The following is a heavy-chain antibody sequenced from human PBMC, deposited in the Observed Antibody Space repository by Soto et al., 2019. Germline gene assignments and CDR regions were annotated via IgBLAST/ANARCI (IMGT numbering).Heavy chain of an antibody. J-gene: IGHJ3*01. Sequence: SLSCAPSACSLSDDAMNWFRRAPGKGMEWVATLSGSLDTAFYAEPVKGRFTISRDKSKNTLYLQMNSLRADDTAIYYCAKDSGLPGFGVVINVLDVWGQGTRVTVSS. D-gene: IGHD3-3*01. CDR2: LSGSLDTA. V-gene: IGHV3-23*01. CDR3: AKDSGLPGFGVVINVLDV. CDR1: ACSLSDDA.